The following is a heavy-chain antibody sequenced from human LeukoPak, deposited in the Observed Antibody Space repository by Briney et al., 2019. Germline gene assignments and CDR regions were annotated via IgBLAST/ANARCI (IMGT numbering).Heavy chain of an antibody. D-gene: IGHD3-10*01. CDR3: ARVELGDYYGSGNRAGAFDI. V-gene: IGHV3-48*03. J-gene: IGHJ3*02. CDR2: ISSSGSTI. CDR1: GFTFSSYE. Sequence: PGGSLRLSCAASGFTFSSYEMNWVRQAPGKGLEWVSYISSSGSTIYYADSVKGRFTISRDNAKNSLYLQMNSLRAEDTAVYYCARVELGDYYGSGNRAGAFDIWGQGTMVTVSS.